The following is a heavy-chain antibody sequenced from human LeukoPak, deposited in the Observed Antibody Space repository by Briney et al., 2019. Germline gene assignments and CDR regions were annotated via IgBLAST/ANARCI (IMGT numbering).Heavy chain of an antibody. Sequence: PGGSLRLSCAASGFTFSSYGMSWVRQAPGKGLEWVSAISGSGGSTYYADSVKGRFTISRDNSKNTLYLQMNSLRAEDTAVYYCAKDSRYFDWLSRLNYFDYWGQGTLVTVSS. CDR3: AKDSRYFDWLSRLNYFDY. D-gene: IGHD3-9*01. CDR2: ISGSGGST. CDR1: GFTFSSYG. J-gene: IGHJ4*02. V-gene: IGHV3-23*01.